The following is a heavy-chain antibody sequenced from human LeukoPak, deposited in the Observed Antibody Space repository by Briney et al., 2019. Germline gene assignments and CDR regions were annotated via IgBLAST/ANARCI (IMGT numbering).Heavy chain of an antibody. CDR2: IKEDGTEK. V-gene: IGHV3-7*04. Sequence: PGGSLRLSCAASGFIFNNYWMNWARQAPGKGPEWLATIKEDGTEKYYVDSVKGRFTISRDNAKNSLSLQMSSLRAEDTAVYYCATGGSGSSWGQGTLVTVSS. CDR3: ATGGSGSS. J-gene: IGHJ5*02. CDR1: GFIFNNYW. D-gene: IGHD3-10*01.